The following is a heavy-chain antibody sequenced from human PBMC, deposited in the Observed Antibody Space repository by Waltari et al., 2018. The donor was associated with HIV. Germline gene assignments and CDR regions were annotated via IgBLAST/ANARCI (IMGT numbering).Heavy chain of an antibody. J-gene: IGHJ4*02. CDR1: GFTFSSYA. Sequence: EVQLLESGGGLVQPGGSLRLSCAGSGFTFSSYAMTWVRQAPGKGREWVSAIFGDGGSTVYADSVKGRFTISRDNSKNTLYLQMNSLRAEDTAVYYCAKGTLNPLTTDYWGQGTLVTVSS. CDR2: IFGDGGST. CDR3: AKGTLNPLTTDY. D-gene: IGHD4-17*01. V-gene: IGHV3-23*01.